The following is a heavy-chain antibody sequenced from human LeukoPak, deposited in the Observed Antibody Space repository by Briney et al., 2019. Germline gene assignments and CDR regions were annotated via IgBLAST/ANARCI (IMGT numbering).Heavy chain of an antibody. Sequence: GGSLRLSCAASGFTFSDYGMDWVRQAPGKGLEWVSAITGSADSTYYADSVKGRFTISRDNSKNTLYLQMNSLRAEDTAVYYCAKSGYFDWWDYFDYWGQGILVTVSS. D-gene: IGHD3-9*01. V-gene: IGHV3-23*01. J-gene: IGHJ4*02. CDR2: ITGSADST. CDR1: GFTFSDYG. CDR3: AKSGYFDWWDYFDY.